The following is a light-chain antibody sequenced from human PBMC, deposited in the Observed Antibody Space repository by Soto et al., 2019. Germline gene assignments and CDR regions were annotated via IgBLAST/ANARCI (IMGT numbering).Light chain of an antibody. Sequence: QSVLTQPPSVSGSPGQSVTISCTAISGDVGTYNRVSWYQQPPGTAPKLMIYEVTNRPSGVPDRFSGSKSGNTASLTISGLQAEDEADYYCRSYTSSTTVVFGGGTQLTVL. CDR1: SGDVGTYNR. CDR2: EVT. CDR3: RSYTSSTTVV. J-gene: IGLJ2*01. V-gene: IGLV2-18*02.